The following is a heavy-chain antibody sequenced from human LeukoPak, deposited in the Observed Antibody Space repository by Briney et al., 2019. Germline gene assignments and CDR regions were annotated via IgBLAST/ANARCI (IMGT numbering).Heavy chain of an antibody. Sequence: SETLSLTCTVSGDSITSAYYYSNWLRQPAWKGLEWIGRVVPGGSTLYNPSLRSRVSISTDTSQNQVSLNLTSVTAADTAVYFCARGGAIFTFFESWGQGTLVTVSS. CDR2: VVPGGST. CDR3: ARGGAIFTFFES. CDR1: GDSITSAYYY. V-gene: IGHV4-61*02. J-gene: IGHJ4*02. D-gene: IGHD3-3*01.